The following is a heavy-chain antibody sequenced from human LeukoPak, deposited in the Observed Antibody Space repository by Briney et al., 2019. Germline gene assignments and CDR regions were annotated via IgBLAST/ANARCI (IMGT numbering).Heavy chain of an antibody. Sequence: GGSLRLSCAASGFTFSSYSMNWVRQAPGKGLEWVSSISGSSSYIYYADSVKGRFTISRDNAKNSLYLQMNSLKTEDTALYYCNTDSLVQNYWGQGTLVTVSS. CDR2: ISGSSSYI. J-gene: IGHJ4*02. CDR3: NTDSLVQNY. V-gene: IGHV3-21*03. CDR1: GFTFSSYS. D-gene: IGHD5-18*01.